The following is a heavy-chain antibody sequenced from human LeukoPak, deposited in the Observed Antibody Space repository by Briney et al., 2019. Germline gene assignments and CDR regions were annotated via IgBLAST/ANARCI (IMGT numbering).Heavy chain of an antibody. D-gene: IGHD3-22*01. J-gene: IGHJ4*02. Sequence: PSETLSLTCTVSGGSISSYYWSWIRQPAGKALEWIGRIYKSGSTDYNPSFKSRVSMSLDTSKNQFSLRLSSVTAADTSVYYCARIHSSGYYSFDNWGQGTLVTASP. CDR1: GGSISSYY. V-gene: IGHV4-4*07. CDR3: ARIHSSGYYSFDN. CDR2: IYKSGST.